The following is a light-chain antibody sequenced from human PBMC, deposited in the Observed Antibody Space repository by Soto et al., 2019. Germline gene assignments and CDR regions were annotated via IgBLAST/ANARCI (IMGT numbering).Light chain of an antibody. Sequence: EIVVTQSPGPLSLSPGERATLSCRASQSVSNNYLAWYQQKPGQAPRLLIYGASNRATGIPDRFSGSGSGTDFTLTISRLEPEDFSVYYCQQYGSSGTFGQGTKVEIK. CDR3: QQYGSSGT. CDR2: GAS. CDR1: QSVSNNY. J-gene: IGKJ1*01. V-gene: IGKV3-20*01.